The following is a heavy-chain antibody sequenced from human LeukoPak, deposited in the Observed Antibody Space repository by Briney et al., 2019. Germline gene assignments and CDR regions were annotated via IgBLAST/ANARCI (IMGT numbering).Heavy chain of an antibody. D-gene: IGHD6-19*01. CDR2: ISAYNGNT. Sequence: ASVKVSCKASGYTFTSYGISWVRQAPGQGLEWMGWISAYNGNTNYAQKLQGRDTMTTDTSTSTAYMELRSLRSDDTAVYYCARLAVADPPYYYYYMDVWGKGTTVTVSS. CDR3: ARLAVADPPYYYYYMDV. V-gene: IGHV1-18*01. J-gene: IGHJ6*03. CDR1: GYTFTSYG.